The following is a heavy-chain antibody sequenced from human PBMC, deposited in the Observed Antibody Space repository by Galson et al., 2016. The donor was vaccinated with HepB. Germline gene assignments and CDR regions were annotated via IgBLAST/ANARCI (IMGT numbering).Heavy chain of an antibody. J-gene: IGHJ4*02. CDR3: ARSPRILWFEVDY. CDR1: GFTFSNYW. V-gene: IGHV3-74*01. CDR2: INTDGPDP. Sequence: SLRLSCAVSGFTFSNYWMHWVRQAPGQGLVWAARINTDGPDPHYADSVKGRFTISRDNAKSTVYLQMDSLRVDDTAVYYCARSPRILWFEVDYWGQGILVTVSS. D-gene: IGHD3-10*01.